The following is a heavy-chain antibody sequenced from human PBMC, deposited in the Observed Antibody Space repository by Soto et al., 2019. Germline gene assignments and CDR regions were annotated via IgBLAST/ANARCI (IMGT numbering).Heavy chain of an antibody. CDR3: ARGGDGHQSAYYYYYGMDL. V-gene: IGHV1-69*02. CDR2: IIPILGIA. D-gene: IGHD4-17*01. J-gene: IGHJ6*02. CDR1: GGTFSSYT. Sequence: QVQLVQSGAEVKKPGSSVKVSCKASGGTFSSYTISWVRQAPGQGLEWMGRIIPILGIANYAQKFQGRVTITEDKYKSTGYMELSRVSSEDTPVYYCARGGDGHQSAYYYYYGMDLWGQGTTVTVFS.